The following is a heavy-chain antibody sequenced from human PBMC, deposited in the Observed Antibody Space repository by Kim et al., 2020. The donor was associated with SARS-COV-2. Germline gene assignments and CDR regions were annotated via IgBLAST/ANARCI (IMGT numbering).Heavy chain of an antibody. CDR3: ARGGYCGAGSCYDWYFDL. D-gene: IGHD2-15*01. V-gene: IGHV3-74*01. CDR2: TNNDGSAT. Sequence: GGSLRLSCAASGFTFSWYRMYWVRQAPGKGPVWVSRTNNDGSATTYAEFVKGRFTISRDNAKNTLDLQMNSLRAEDTAVYYCARGGYCGAGSCYDWYFDLWGRGALVTVSS. J-gene: IGHJ2*01. CDR1: GFTFSWYR.